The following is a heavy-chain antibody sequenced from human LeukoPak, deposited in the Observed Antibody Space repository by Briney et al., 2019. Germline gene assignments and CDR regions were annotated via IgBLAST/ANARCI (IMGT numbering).Heavy chain of an antibody. V-gene: IGHV3-48*03. J-gene: IGHJ3*02. D-gene: IGHD1-1*01. CDR1: GFTFSSYE. Sequence: GGSLRLSCAASGFTFSSYEMNWVRQAPGKGLAWVSGISASGGDTSYADSARGRFTISRDNAKNSLYLQMNSLTAEDTAVYYCARKMKTGDRVGTFDIWGQGTMVTVSS. CDR3: ARKMKTGDRVGTFDI. CDR2: ISASGGDT.